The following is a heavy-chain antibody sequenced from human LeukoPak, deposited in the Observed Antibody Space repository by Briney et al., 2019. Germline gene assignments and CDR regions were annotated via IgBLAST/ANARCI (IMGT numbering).Heavy chain of an antibody. CDR3: ARQLGYCSSTSCSNYFDY. CDR2: FYYSGST. CDR1: GGSISSSSYY. J-gene: IGHJ4*02. Sequence: PSETLSLTCTVSGGSISSSSYYWGWIRQPPGNGREWIGSFYYSGSTYYNPSLKSRVTISVDTSKNQFSLKLSSVTAADTAVYYCARQLGYCSSTSCSNYFDYWGQGTLVTVSS. D-gene: IGHD2-2*01. V-gene: IGHV4-39*01.